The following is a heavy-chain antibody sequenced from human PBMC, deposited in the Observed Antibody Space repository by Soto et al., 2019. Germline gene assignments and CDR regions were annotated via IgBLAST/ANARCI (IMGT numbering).Heavy chain of an antibody. J-gene: IGHJ4*02. CDR3: AKVPYYYDSSGYYYDY. V-gene: IGHV3-30*18. CDR1: GFTFSSYG. Sequence: QVQLVESGGGVDQPGRSLRLSCAASGFTFSSYGMHWVRQAPGKGLEWVAVISYDGSNKYYADSVKGRFTISRDNSKNTLYLQMNSLRTEDTAVYYCAKVPYYYDSSGYYYDYWGQGTLVTVSS. D-gene: IGHD3-22*01. CDR2: ISYDGSNK.